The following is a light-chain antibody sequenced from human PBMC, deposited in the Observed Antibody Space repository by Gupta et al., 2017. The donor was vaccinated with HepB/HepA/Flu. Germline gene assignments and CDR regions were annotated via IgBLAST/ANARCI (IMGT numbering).Light chain of an antibody. CDR3: QSYDSSLSAYV. CDR2: GNS. Sequence: QSVLTQPPSVSGAPGQRVTISCTGSSSSIGAFYVVNWYQQLPGTAPKLLIFGNSNRPSGVPDRFSASKSGTSASLAITGLQAEDEADYYCQSYDSSLSAYVFGTGTKVTVL. J-gene: IGLJ1*01. CDR1: SSSIGAFYV. V-gene: IGLV1-40*01.